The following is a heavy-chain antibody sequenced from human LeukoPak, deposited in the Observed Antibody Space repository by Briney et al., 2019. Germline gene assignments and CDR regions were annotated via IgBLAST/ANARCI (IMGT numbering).Heavy chain of an antibody. Sequence: AGSLRLSCAASGFTFSNYWIQWVRQAPGKWLEWVANISQDGNAKYYVDSVKGRFTISKDSAKNSLYLQMNSLRVDDTAVYYCTRGDPDFWGQGTLVTVSS. CDR1: GFTFSNYW. J-gene: IGHJ4*02. CDR3: TRGDPDF. CDR2: ISQDGNAK. D-gene: IGHD3-3*01. V-gene: IGHV3-7*01.